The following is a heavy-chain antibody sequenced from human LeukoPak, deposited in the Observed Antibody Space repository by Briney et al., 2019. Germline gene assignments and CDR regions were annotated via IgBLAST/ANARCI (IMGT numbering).Heavy chain of an antibody. D-gene: IGHD4-17*01. Sequence: GGSLRLSCVASGFTLSSYMMSWVRQAPGQGLEWVSGISGSGGGTFYSDSVRGRFTISRDSPENTLYLQMNSLRVEDTAVYYCARDPKYGDLDYWGLGTLVTVSS. CDR1: GFTLSSYM. CDR3: ARDPKYGDLDY. CDR2: ISGSGGGT. V-gene: IGHV3-23*01. J-gene: IGHJ4*02.